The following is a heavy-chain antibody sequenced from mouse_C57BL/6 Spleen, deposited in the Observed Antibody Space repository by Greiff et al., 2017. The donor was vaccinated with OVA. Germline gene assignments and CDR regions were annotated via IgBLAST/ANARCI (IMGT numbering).Heavy chain of an antibody. CDR3: ARAGYYVWYFDV. CDR1: GFTFSDYG. J-gene: IGHJ1*03. Sequence: VQLKESGGGLVKPGGSLKLSCAASGFTFSDYGMHWVRQAPEKGLEWVAYISSGSSTIYYADTVKGRFTISRDNAKNTLFLQMTSLRSEDTAMYYCARAGYYVWYFDVWGTGTTVTVSS. D-gene: IGHD2-3*01. V-gene: IGHV5-17*01. CDR2: ISSGSSTI.